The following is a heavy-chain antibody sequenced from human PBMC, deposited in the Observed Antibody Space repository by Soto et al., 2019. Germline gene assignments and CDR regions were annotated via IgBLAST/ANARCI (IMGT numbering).Heavy chain of an antibody. D-gene: IGHD3-22*01. CDR3: AKGGEMYYYDSSGYYLIDFDY. V-gene: IGHV3-23*01. Sequence: PGGSLRLSCAASGFTFSSYAMSWVRQAPGKGLGWVSAISGSGGSTYYADSVKGRFTISRDNSKNTLYLQMNSLRAEDTAVYYCAKGGEMYYYDSSGYYLIDFDYWGQGTL. CDR1: GFTFSSYA. CDR2: ISGSGGST. J-gene: IGHJ4*02.